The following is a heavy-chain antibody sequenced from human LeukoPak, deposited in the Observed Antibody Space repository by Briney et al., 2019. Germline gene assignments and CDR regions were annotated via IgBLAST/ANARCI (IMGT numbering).Heavy chain of an antibody. V-gene: IGHV3-33*01. CDR2: IWYDGSNK. D-gene: IGHD2-2*01. J-gene: IGHJ4*02. Sequence: GGSLRLSCAASGFTFSSYGMHWVRQAPGKGLEWVAVIWYDGSNKYYADSVKGRFTISRDNSKNTLYLQMNSLRAEDTAVYYCARDFSVDPSDYWGQGTLVTVSS. CDR3: ARDFSVDPSDY. CDR1: GFTFSSYG.